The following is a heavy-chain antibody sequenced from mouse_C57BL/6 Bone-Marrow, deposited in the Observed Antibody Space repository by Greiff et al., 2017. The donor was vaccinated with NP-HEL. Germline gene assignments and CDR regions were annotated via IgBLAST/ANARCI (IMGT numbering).Heavy chain of an antibody. CDR1: GFTFSDYY. Sequence: EVKVVESGGGLVQPGGSLKLSCAASGFTFSDYYMYWVRQTPEQRLEWVAYISTGGGSTYYPDTVKGRFTFSRDNAKNTLYLQMSRLKSEDTAMYYCARRACYYCGGYPFAYWGQGTLVTVSA. CDR2: ISTGGGST. J-gene: IGHJ3*01. V-gene: IGHV5-12*01. CDR3: ARRACYYCGGYPFAY. D-gene: IGHD1-1*02.